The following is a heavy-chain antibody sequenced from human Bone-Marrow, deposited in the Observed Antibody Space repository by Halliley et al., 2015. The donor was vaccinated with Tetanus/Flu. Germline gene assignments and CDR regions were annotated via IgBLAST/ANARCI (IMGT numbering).Heavy chain of an antibody. CDR2: LYYTGST. J-gene: IGHJ5*02. CDR1: GGSISGNY. D-gene: IGHD7-27*01. Sequence: TLSLTCTVSGGSISGNYWNWIRQPPGKGLEWIGYLYYTGSTNYTHSLESRVTISADPSKNQFSLKMRSVTAADTAIYFCARGLGGRWFDPWGQGALVSVSS. V-gene: IGHV4-59*01. CDR3: ARGLGGRWFDP.